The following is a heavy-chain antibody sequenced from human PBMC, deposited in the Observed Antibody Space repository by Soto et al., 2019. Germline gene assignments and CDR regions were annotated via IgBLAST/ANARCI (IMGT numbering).Heavy chain of an antibody. CDR1: GGSFSGYY. J-gene: IGHJ4*02. CDR2: INHSGST. CDR3: AGGYSGYDYYNDY. Sequence: SETLSLTCAVYGGSFSGYYWSWIRQPPGKGLEWIGEINHSGSTNYNPSLKSRVTISVDTSKNQFSLKLSSVTAADTAVYYCAGGYSGYDYYNDYWGQGTLVTVSS. D-gene: IGHD5-12*01. V-gene: IGHV4-34*01.